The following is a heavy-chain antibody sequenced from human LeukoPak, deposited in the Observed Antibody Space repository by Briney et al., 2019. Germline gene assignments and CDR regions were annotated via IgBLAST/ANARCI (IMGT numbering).Heavy chain of an antibody. Sequence: GGSLRLSCAASGFTFSSYEMNWVRQAPGKGLEWVSYISSSGSTIYFADSVKGRFTISRDNAKNSLYLQMNSLRAEDTAVYYCARAVYDSSGFDIWGQGTMVTVSS. V-gene: IGHV3-48*03. J-gene: IGHJ3*02. D-gene: IGHD3-22*01. CDR2: ISSSGSTI. CDR3: ARAVYDSSGFDI. CDR1: GFTFSSYE.